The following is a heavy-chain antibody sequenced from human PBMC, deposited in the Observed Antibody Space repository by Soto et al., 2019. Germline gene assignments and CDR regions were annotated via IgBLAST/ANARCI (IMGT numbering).Heavy chain of an antibody. Sequence: QVQLVQSGAEVKKPGASVKVSCKASGYTFSIYVVHWVRQAPGQGLEWMGWINAGNGNTKYSQKLQGRVTITRDTSASTAYMELSSLRSEDTAVYYCAREGLAASGYNWFDPWGQGTLVTVSS. CDR2: INAGNGNT. D-gene: IGHD6-13*01. J-gene: IGHJ5*02. CDR1: GYTFSIYV. V-gene: IGHV1-3*01. CDR3: AREGLAASGYNWFDP.